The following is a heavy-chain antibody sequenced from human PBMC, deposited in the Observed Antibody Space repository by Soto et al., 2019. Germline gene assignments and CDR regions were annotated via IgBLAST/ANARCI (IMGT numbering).Heavy chain of an antibody. Sequence: EVLLLESGGGVGQRGGSLRLSCAASGFTVNSHVMSWVRQAPGKGLEWVSSISGSGDGTYYGDSVKGRLTISRDSSSSTVYLEMKNLRGEDTAVYFCTRSRGFGGMDVWGQGTTVTVSS. V-gene: IGHV3-23*01. CDR3: TRSRGFGGMDV. CDR1: GFTVNSHV. CDR2: ISGSGDGT. J-gene: IGHJ6*02. D-gene: IGHD3-22*01.